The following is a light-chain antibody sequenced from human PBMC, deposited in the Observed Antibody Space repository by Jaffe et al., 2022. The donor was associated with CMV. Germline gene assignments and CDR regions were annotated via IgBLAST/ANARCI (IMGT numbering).Light chain of an antibody. CDR2: YDD. CDR3: QVWQRSPDHPV. V-gene: IGLV3-21*01. CDR1: NLGSKS. Sequence: SFVLTQPPSVSVAPGQTARIPCGGNNLGSKSMHWYQQKPGQAPVLVIYYDDDRPSGIPERFSGSNSGNTATLTISRVEAGDEADYYCQVWQRSPDHPVFGGGTQLTVL. J-gene: IGLJ3*02.